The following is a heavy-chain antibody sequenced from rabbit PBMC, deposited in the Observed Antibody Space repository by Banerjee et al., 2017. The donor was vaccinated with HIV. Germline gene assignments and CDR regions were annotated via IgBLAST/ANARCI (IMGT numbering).Heavy chain of an antibody. CDR2: IYTTSGST. J-gene: IGHJ4*01. CDR3: DSGGISAGSSAYADCDFNL. V-gene: IGHV1S43*01. Sequence: QQQLEESGGGLVKPGGTLTLTCKASGIDFSSYYCMCWVRQAPGRGLELIACIYTTSGSTDDPSCVNSRSTIPRSTTITTVDLLIPKMTTAAAAAYFCDSGGISAGSSAYADCDFNLWGPGTLVTVS. D-gene: IGHD8-1*01. CDR1: GIDFSSYYC.